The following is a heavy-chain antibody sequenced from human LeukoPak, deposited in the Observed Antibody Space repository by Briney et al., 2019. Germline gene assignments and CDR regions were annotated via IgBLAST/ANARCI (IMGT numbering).Heavy chain of an antibody. J-gene: IGHJ4*02. CDR1: GFTFSSYS. CDR2: ISGSGGST. D-gene: IGHD3-3*01. Sequence: GSLRLSCAASGFTFSSYSMNWVRQAPGKGLEWVSAISGSGGSTYYADSVKGRFTISRDNSKNTLYLQMNSLRAEDTAVYYCAKLEPNTYYDFWSGYYPNWGQGTLVTVSS. CDR3: AKLEPNTYYDFWSGYYPN. V-gene: IGHV3-23*01.